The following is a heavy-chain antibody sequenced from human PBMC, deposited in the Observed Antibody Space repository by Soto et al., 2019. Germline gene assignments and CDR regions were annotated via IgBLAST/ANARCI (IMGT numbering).Heavy chain of an antibody. V-gene: IGHV3-11*01. D-gene: IGHD1-26*01. CDR1: GFILSDYY. Sequence: QVQLVESGGGLVKPGGSLRVSCAASGFILSDYYMSWIRQSPGKGLEWLAYISKSSNTIYYADSVKGRFTISRDSAENSLSLQMSTLRAEDTTVYYCARVRYPGSYLFDHWGQGTLVTVSS. J-gene: IGHJ4*02. CDR2: ISKSSNTI. CDR3: ARVRYPGSYLFDH.